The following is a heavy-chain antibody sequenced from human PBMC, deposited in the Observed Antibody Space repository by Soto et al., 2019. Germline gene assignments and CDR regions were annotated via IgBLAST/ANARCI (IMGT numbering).Heavy chain of an antibody. J-gene: IGHJ4*02. CDR1: GYSFTSYW. D-gene: IGHD6-6*01. Sequence: PGQSLKISWKGSGYSFTSYWIGWVRQMPGKGLEWMGIIYPGDSDTRYSPSFQGQVTISADKSISTAYLQWSSLKASDTAMYYCARSLSSSLTHFDYWGQGTLVTVSS. CDR2: IYPGDSDT. CDR3: ARSLSSSLTHFDY. V-gene: IGHV5-51*01.